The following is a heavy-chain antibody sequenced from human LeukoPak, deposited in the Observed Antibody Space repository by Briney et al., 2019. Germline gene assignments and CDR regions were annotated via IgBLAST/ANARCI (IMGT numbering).Heavy chain of an antibody. CDR2: IYTSGST. V-gene: IGHV4-61*02. J-gene: IGHJ4*02. D-gene: IGHD3-9*01. CDR1: GGSISSGSYY. Sequence: SQTLSLTCTVSGGSISSGSYYWSWIRQPAGKGLEWIGRIYTSGSTNYNPSLKSRVTISVDTSKNQFSLKLSSVTAADTAVYYCAASDVLRYFRRYFDYWGQGTLVTVSS. CDR3: AASDVLRYFRRYFDY.